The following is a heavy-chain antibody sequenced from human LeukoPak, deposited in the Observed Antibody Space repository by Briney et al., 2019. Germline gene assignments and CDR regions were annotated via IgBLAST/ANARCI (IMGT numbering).Heavy chain of an antibody. V-gene: IGHV4-59*08. CDR3: ARGYFDWFPNWFDP. CDR1: GGSISSYY. Sequence: PSETLSLTCTVPGGSISSYYWSWIRQPPGKGLEWIGYIYYSGSTNYNPSLKSRVTISVDTSKNQFSLKLSSVTAADTAVYYCARGYFDWFPNWFDPWGQGTLVTVSS. CDR2: IYYSGST. D-gene: IGHD3-9*01. J-gene: IGHJ5*02.